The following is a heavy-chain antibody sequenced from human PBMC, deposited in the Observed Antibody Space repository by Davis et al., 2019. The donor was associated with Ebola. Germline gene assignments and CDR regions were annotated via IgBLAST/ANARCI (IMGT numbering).Heavy chain of an antibody. V-gene: IGHV5-51*01. D-gene: IGHD3-3*01. CDR2: IYPGDSDT. CDR1: GYSFTSYW. J-gene: IGHJ6*03. Sequence: GESLKISCKGSGYSFTSYWIGWVRQMPGKGLEWMGIIYPGDSDTRYSPSFQGHVTISADKSISTAYLQWSSLKASDTAMYYCARRGPGDFFWSGSPVGDYYMDVWGKGTTVTVSS. CDR3: ARRGPGDFFWSGSPVGDYYMDV.